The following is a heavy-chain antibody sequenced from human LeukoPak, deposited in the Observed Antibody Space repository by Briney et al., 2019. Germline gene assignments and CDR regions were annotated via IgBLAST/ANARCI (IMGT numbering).Heavy chain of an antibody. J-gene: IGHJ3*02. CDR2: IHYSGST. CDR1: GGSLSSGGYY. Sequence: SETLSLTCAVSGGSLSSGGYYWSWIRQPPGKRLEWIGYIHYSGSTNYNPSLESRVTISVDTSKNQFSLKLSSVTTADTAVYYCARLHRGEEAFDIWGQGTMVTVSS. V-gene: IGHV4-61*08. CDR3: ARLHRGEEAFDI.